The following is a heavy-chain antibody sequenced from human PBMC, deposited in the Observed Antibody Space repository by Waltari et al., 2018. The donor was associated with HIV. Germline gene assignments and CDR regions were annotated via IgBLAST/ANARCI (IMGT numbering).Heavy chain of an antibody. J-gene: IGHJ4*02. V-gene: IGHV3-30-3*01. CDR1: GFTFNSYA. Sequence: QVQLVESGGGVVQPGRSLRLSCAASGFTFNSYAMHWVRQAPGKGLGGGEVISYDGGNKYYADSVKGRFTISRDNSKNTLYLQMNSLRAEDTAVYYCARGGSGWTPVYWGQGTLVTVSS. CDR3: ARGGSGWTPVY. D-gene: IGHD6-19*01. CDR2: ISYDGGNK.